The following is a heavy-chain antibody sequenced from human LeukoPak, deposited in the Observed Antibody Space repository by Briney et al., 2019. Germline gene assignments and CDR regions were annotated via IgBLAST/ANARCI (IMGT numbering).Heavy chain of an antibody. CDR3: ARSKMGVTTPASDY. V-gene: IGHV1-2*02. CDR2: INPDSGHT. CDR1: GSTLTSYY. Sequence: ASVKVSCKASGSTLTSYYMHWVRQAPGQTLAWMGWINPDSGHTNYAQDFQDRVTMSTDTSITTAFMELTRLKSDDTAVYYCARSKMGVTTPASDYWGQGTLVTVSS. J-gene: IGHJ4*02. D-gene: IGHD1-26*01.